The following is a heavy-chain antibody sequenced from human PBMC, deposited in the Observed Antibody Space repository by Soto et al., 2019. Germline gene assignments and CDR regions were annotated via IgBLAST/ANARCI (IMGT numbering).Heavy chain of an antibody. V-gene: IGHV4-39*01. J-gene: IGHJ4*01. CDR3: ARNGSN. Sequence: SETLSLTCTVCGVSISNSIYYWGWLRRPPGKGLEWIGTIYYIGITYYNPSLKSRVTISLHTSKNQFSLKLTSVTAADTAVYYCARNGSNRGHGTLVTVS. CDR1: GVSISNSIYY. CDR2: IYYIGIT.